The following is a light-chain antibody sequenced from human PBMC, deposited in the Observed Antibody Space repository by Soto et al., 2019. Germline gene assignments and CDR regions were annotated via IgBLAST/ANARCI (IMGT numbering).Light chain of an antibody. Sequence: EIVLTQSPATLSLSPGERATLSCGASQTVRSNYVAWYQQKPGLAPRLLIYAASSRAIGIPDRFSGSGSGTDFTLTISRLEPEDFAVYYCQQYGTSSLTFGGGTKVEI. J-gene: IGKJ4*01. CDR1: QTVRSNY. CDR2: AAS. V-gene: IGKV3D-20*01. CDR3: QQYGTSSLT.